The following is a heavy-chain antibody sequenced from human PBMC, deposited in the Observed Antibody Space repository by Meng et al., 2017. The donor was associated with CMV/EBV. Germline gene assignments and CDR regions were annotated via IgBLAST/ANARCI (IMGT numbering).Heavy chain of an antibody. J-gene: IGHJ4*02. CDR3: AKKRERDSGLFSYFDY. D-gene: IGHD6-19*01. V-gene: IGHV3-23*01. CDR1: GFTFSSYA. CDR2: ISGSGGST. Sequence: GESLKISCAASGFTFSSYAMSWVRQAPGKGLEWVSAISGSGGSTYYADSVKGRFTISRDNSKNTLYLQMNSLRAEDTAVYYCAKKRERDSGLFSYFDYWGQGTLVTVSS.